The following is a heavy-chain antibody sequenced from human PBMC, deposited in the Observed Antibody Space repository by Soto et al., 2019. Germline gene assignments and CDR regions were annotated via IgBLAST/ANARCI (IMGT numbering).Heavy chain of an antibody. CDR1: GGSISSGDYY. D-gene: IGHD2-15*01. J-gene: IGHJ4*02. Sequence: SETLSLTCTVSGGSISSGDYYWSWIRQPPGKGLEWIGYIFYSGSTYYNPSLKSRVTISVDTSKNQFPLKLSSVTAADTAVYYCARTPHGGYCSGGSCPRFDYWGQGTLVTVSS. CDR2: IFYSGST. CDR3: ARTPHGGYCSGGSCPRFDY. V-gene: IGHV4-30-4*01.